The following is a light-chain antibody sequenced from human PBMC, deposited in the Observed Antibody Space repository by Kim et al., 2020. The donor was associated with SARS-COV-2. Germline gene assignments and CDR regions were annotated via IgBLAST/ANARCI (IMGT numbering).Light chain of an antibody. CDR3: QAWDSSTWV. CDR2: QDS. J-gene: IGLJ3*02. V-gene: IGLV3-1*01. Sequence: SVSSGQTASIPCCGEKLGDKYACWYQQKPGQSPVLVIYQDSKRPSGIPERFSGSNSGNTATLTISGTQAMDEADYYCQAWDSSTWVFGGGTQLTVL. CDR1: KLGDKY.